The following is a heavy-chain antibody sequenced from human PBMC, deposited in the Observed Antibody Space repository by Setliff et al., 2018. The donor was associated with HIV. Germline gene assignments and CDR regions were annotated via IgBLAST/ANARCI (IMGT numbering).Heavy chain of an antibody. Sequence: ASVKVSCKTSGYTFGSHGISWVRQAPGQGLEWMGWISAYNGNTNYAQKFQGRVTMTRDTSANTAYMELSSLRSEDTAVYYCARGSCSGCYLSDYWGLGTLVTVSS. D-gene: IGHD6-19*01. CDR2: ISAYNGNT. V-gene: IGHV1-18*01. CDR3: ARGSCSGCYLSDY. CDR1: GYTFGSHG. J-gene: IGHJ4*02.